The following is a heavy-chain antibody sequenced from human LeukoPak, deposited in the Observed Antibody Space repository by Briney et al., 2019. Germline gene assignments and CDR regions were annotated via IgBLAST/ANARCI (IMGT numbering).Heavy chain of an antibody. J-gene: IGHJ4*02. D-gene: IGHD6-13*01. V-gene: IGHV3-30*04. Sequence: GGSLRLSCAASGFTFSSCAMHWVRQAPGKGLEWVAVISYDGSNKYYADSVKGRFTISRDNSKDTLYLQMNSLRAEDTAVYYCARGGIAAAGTTFDYWGQGTLVTVSS. CDR2: ISYDGSNK. CDR3: ARGGIAAAGTTFDY. CDR1: GFTFSSCA.